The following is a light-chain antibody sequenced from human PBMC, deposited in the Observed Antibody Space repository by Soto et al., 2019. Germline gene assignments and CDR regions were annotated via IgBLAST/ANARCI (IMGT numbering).Light chain of an antibody. CDR3: SSHTSSSTVI. V-gene: IGLV2-14*01. Sequence: QSVLTQPASVSGSPGQSITISCTGTSSDVGGYNSVSWYQQHPGKAPKLIIYEVTNRPSGVSNRFSGSKSGNTASLTISGLQAEDEANYYCSSHTSSSTVILGGGTQLTVL. J-gene: IGLJ2*01. CDR2: EVT. CDR1: SSDVGGYNS.